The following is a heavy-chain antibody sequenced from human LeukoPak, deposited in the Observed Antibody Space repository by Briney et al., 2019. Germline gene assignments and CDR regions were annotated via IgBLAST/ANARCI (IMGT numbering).Heavy chain of an antibody. CDR3: TRGGPVAGTHKYFQH. CDR1: GYTFSSYH. Sequence: ASVKVSCKASGYTFSSYHIHWVRQAPGQGLEWMGWMNPNNGNTDYAQKFQGRVTLTRNTSISTAYMELSSLRSEDTAVYYCTRGGPVAGTHKYFQHWGQGTLVTVSS. CDR2: MNPNNGNT. V-gene: IGHV1-8*02. D-gene: IGHD6-19*01. J-gene: IGHJ1*01.